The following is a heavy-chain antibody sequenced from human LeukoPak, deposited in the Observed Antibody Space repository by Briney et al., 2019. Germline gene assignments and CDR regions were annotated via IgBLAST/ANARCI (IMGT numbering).Heavy chain of an antibody. D-gene: IGHD1-26*01. CDR1: GGSISSYY. V-gene: IGHV4-59*01. CDR3: ARAGSLHGGYFDY. CDR2: IYYSGST. Sequence: SETLSLTCTVSGGSISSYYWSWIRQPPGKGLEWIGCIYYSGSTNYNPSLKSRVTISVDTSKNQFSLKLSSVTAADTAVYYCARAGSLHGGYFDYWGQGTLVTVSS. J-gene: IGHJ4*02.